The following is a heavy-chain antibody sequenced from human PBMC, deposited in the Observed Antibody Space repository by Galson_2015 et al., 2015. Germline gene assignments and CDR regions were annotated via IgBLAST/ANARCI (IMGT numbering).Heavy chain of an antibody. J-gene: IGHJ4*02. CDR2: YNGDT. Sequence: YNGDTYYNPSLKSRVTISADTSKIRFSLRLSSVTAADTAVYYCARTNTDSSGYYYLDYWGQGTLVTVSS. V-gene: IGHV4-39*01. D-gene: IGHD3-22*01. CDR3: ARTNTDSSGYYYLDY.